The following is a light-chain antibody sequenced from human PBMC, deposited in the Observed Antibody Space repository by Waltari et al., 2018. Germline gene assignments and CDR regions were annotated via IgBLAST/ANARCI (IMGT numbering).Light chain of an antibody. CDR2: DAS. V-gene: IGKV1D-13*01. J-gene: IGKJ4*01. CDR1: QGISSA. CDR3: QQFNNYPLT. Sequence: IQLTQSPSSLSASVGDRVTITCRASQGISSALAWYQQKPGKAPKHLMYDASNLESGVPSRFGGSGSGTDFTLTISSLQPEDCATYYCQQFNNYPLTFGGGTKVEIK.